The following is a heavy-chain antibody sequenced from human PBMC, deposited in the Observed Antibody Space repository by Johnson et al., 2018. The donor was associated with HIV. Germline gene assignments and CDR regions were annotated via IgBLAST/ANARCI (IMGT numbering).Heavy chain of an antibody. V-gene: IGHV3-30*18. CDR3: AKDLSRPTLNAFDI. Sequence: VQLVESGGGVVQPGRSLRLSCAASGFTFSSYGMHWVRQAPGKGLEWVALISYDGSNKYYADSVKGRFTISRDNSKNTLYLQMNSLRADDTAIYYCAKDLSRPTLNAFDIWGQGTMVTVSS. CDR1: GFTFSSYG. J-gene: IGHJ3*02. D-gene: IGHD4-11*01. CDR2: ISYDGSNK.